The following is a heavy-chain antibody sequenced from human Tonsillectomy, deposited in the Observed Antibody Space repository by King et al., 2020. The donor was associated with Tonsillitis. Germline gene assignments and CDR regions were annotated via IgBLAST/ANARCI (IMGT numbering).Heavy chain of an antibody. CDR3: AREAYSAAACYYSDF. J-gene: IGHJ4*02. CDR1: GFYFSGYA. CDR2: ISHDESNK. D-gene: IGHD6-13*01. V-gene: IGHV3-30*04. Sequence: VQLVESGGGVVQPGRSQRLSCAASGFYFSGYAMHWVRQAPGKGLEWVTFISHDESNKRYADSVKGRFTVSRDNSKNTVFLQMNSLRAEDTAMYYCAREAYSAAACYYSDFWGQGTLVTVSS.